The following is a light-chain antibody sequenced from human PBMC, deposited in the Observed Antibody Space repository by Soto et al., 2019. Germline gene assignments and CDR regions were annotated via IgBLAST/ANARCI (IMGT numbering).Light chain of an antibody. CDR3: QTWGTGFHVV. CDR2: VNSDGSH. J-gene: IGLJ2*01. V-gene: IGLV4-69*01. Sequence: QAVVTQSPSASASLGASVKLTCTLSSGQRNYAIAWHQQQPEKGPRYLMKVNSDGSHTKGDGIPDRFSGSSSGAERYLTISSLQSEDEADYYCQTWGTGFHVVFGGGTK. CDR1: SGQRNYA.